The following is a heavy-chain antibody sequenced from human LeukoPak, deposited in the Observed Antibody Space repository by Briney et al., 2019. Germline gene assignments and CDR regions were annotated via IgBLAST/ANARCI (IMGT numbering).Heavy chain of an antibody. J-gene: IGHJ2*01. V-gene: IGHV4-39*07. CDR1: GGSISSSSYY. CDR3: ARVRWFSKGSSRWYFDL. CDR2: IYYSGST. D-gene: IGHD6-13*01. Sequence: SETLSLTCTVSGGSISSSSYYWGWIRQPPGKGLEWIGSIYYSGSTNYNPSLKSRVTISVDTSKNQLSLKLSSVTAADTAVYYCARVRWFSKGSSRWYFDLWGRGTLVTVSS.